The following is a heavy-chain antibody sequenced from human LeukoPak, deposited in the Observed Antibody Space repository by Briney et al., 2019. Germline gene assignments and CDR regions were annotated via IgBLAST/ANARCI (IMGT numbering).Heavy chain of an antibody. D-gene: IGHD6-19*01. V-gene: IGHV4-59*08. Sequence: SETLSLTCTVSGGSISSYYWSWIRRPPGKGLEWIGYIYYSGSTNYNPSLKSRVTISVDTSKNQFSLKLSSVTAADTAVYYCARLSSGWFPFDYWGQGTLVTVSS. CDR1: GGSISSYY. J-gene: IGHJ4*02. CDR2: IYYSGST. CDR3: ARLSSGWFPFDY.